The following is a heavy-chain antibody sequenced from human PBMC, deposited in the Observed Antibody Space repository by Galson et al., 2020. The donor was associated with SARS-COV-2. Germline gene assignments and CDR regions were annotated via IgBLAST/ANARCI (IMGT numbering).Heavy chain of an antibody. D-gene: IGHD1-1*01. Sequence: GGSLRLSCAASGFTFSSYSMNWVRQAPGKGLEWVSYISSSSSTIYYADSVKGRFTISRDNAKNSLYLQMNSLRAEDTAVYYCAREAGTGRYYYYGMDVWGQGTTVTVSS. CDR2: ISSSSSTI. CDR3: AREAGTGRYYYYGMDV. V-gene: IGHV3-48*04. J-gene: IGHJ6*02. CDR1: GFTFSSYS.